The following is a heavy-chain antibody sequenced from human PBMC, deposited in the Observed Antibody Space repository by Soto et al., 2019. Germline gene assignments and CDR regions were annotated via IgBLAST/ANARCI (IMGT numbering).Heavy chain of an antibody. CDR1: GLPFNTHA. J-gene: IGHJ5*02. Sequence: GGSMRLSCEAFGLPFNTHAMTWFRQLPGMGLEWVSTTSIGGNTDFAESVRGRFSVSRDNSKNTLYLQMTNLRAEDAAIYFCAKDLRPGLVVPTKSGFDPWGQGTRVTVSS. D-gene: IGHD3-10*01. CDR3: AKDLRPGLVVPTKSGFDP. V-gene: IGHV3-23*01. CDR2: TSIGGNT.